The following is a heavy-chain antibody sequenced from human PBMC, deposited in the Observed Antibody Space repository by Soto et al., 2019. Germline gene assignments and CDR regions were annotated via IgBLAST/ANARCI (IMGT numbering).Heavy chain of an antibody. CDR3: AKDSDGYWNFDY. V-gene: IGHV3-23*01. Sequence: RGSLRLSCAASGFTFSSYAMSWVRQAPGKGLEWVSAISGSGGSTYYADSVKGRFTISRDNSKNTLYLQMNSLRAEDTAVYYCAKDSDGYWNFDYWGQGTLVTVSS. CDR1: GFTFSSYA. CDR2: ISGSGGST. D-gene: IGHD3-22*01. J-gene: IGHJ4*02.